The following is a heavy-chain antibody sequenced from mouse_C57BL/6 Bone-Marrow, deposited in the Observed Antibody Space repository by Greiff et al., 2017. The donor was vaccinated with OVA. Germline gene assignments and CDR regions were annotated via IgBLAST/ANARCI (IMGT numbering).Heavy chain of an antibody. CDR1: GYTFTSYW. D-gene: IGHD2-1*01. V-gene: IGHV1-69*01. CDR2: IDPSDSYT. J-gene: IGHJ2*01. CDR3: ARCGSTISYFDY. Sequence: QVQLQQPGAELVMPGASVKLSCKASGYTFTSYWMHWVKQRPGQGLEWIGEIDPSDSYTNYNQKFKGKSTLTVDKSSSTAYMQLSSLTSEDSAVYYCARCGSTISYFDYWGQGTTLTVSS.